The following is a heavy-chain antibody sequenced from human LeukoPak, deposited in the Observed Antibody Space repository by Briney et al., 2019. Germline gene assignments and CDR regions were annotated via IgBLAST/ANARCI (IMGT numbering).Heavy chain of an antibody. CDR1: GGSISSYY. CDR2: IYTSGST. V-gene: IGHV4-4*07. J-gene: IGHJ4*02. Sequence: PSETLSLTCTVSGGSISSYYWSWIRQPAGKGLEWIGRIYTSGSTNYNPSLKSRVTMSVDTSKNQFSLKLSSVTAAVTAVYYCARGTRYCTNGVCYHPPFDYWGQGTLVTVSS. CDR3: ARGTRYCTNGVCYHPPFDY. D-gene: IGHD2-8*01.